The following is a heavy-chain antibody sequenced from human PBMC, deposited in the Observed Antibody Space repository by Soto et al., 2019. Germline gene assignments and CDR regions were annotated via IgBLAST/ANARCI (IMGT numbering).Heavy chain of an antibody. CDR1: GFIFTDYS. D-gene: IGHD5-12*01. Sequence: QVHLVESGGGLVEPGGSLRLSCAASGFIFTDYSMTWIRQAPGKGLEWVSYISNGDETTQYAASVKGRFTVSRDKAKNVLFLRMSRRIVDDTAVYYCARDPKRRDGYNCDSWGRGALVTVSS. CDR2: ISNGDETT. V-gene: IGHV3-11*01. CDR3: ARDPKRRDGYNCDS. J-gene: IGHJ4*02.